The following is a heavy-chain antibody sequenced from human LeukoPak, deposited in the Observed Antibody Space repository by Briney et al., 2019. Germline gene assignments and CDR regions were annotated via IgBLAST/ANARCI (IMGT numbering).Heavy chain of an antibody. J-gene: IGHJ4*02. D-gene: IGHD3-22*01. CDR1: GYTFTSYG. Sequence: ASVKVSCKASGYTFTSYGISWVRQAPGQGLEWMGWISAYNGNRNYAQKLQGRVTMTTDTSTSTAYMELRSLRSDDTAVYYCARATYYYDSSGYWGQGTLVTVSS. CDR3: ARATYYYDSSGY. CDR2: ISAYNGNR. V-gene: IGHV1-18*01.